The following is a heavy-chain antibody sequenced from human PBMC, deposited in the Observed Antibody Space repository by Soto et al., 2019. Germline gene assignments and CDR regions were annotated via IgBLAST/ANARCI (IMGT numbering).Heavy chain of an antibody. CDR1: GFTFSSYW. D-gene: IGHD6-6*01. V-gene: IGHV3-74*01. J-gene: IGHJ1*01. Sequence: EVQLVESGGGLVQPGGSLRLSCAASGFTFSSYWMHWVRQAPGKGLVWVSRITGDGGITNYADSVKGRFTISRDNPKNTLILQMNSVRDDDAAVDYWARVGGSSWHWGQCTVVPVSS. CDR2: ITGDGGIT. CDR3: ARVGGSSWH.